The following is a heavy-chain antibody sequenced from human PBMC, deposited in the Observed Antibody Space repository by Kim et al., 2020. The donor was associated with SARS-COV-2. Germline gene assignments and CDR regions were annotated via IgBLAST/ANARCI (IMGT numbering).Heavy chain of an antibody. V-gene: IGHV3-9*01. CDR3: AKGAMVYYYYYGMNV. Sequence: GGSLRLSCAASGFTFDDYAMHWVRQAPGKGLEWVSGISWNSGSIGYADSVKGRFTISGGNAKNSLYLQMNSLRAEDTALYYCAKGAMVYYYYYGMNVWG. J-gene: IGHJ6*02. D-gene: IGHD5-18*01. CDR2: ISWNSGSI. CDR1: GFTFDDYA.